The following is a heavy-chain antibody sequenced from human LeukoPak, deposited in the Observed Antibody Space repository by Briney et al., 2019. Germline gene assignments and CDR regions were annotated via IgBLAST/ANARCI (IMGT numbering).Heavy chain of an antibody. CDR1: GGTFSNHA. CDR3: ARQRSYRVVVNWFDP. D-gene: IGHD2-2*01. J-gene: IGHJ5*02. Sequence: GASVKVSCKASGGTFSNHAISWVRQAPGQGPEWMGGIIPMFGTANYAQKFQDRVTITADEFTSTVYMELSSLRSEDTAVYYCARQRSYRVVVNWFDPWGQGTLVTVSS. CDR2: IIPMFGTA. V-gene: IGHV1-69*13.